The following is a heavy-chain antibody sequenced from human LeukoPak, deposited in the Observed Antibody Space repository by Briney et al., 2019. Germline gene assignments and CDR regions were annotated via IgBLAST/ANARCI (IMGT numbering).Heavy chain of an antibody. D-gene: IGHD2-2*02. J-gene: IGHJ4*02. V-gene: IGHV4-39*01. Sequence: PSETLSLTCTVSGGSISSSSYYWGWIRQPPGKGLEWIGSIYYSGSTYYNPSLKSRVTISVDTSKNQFSLKLSSVTAADTAVYYCARRPYCSSTSCYNRYFDCWGQGTLVTVSS. CDR2: IYYSGST. CDR1: GGSISSSSYY. CDR3: ARRPYCSSTSCYNRYFDC.